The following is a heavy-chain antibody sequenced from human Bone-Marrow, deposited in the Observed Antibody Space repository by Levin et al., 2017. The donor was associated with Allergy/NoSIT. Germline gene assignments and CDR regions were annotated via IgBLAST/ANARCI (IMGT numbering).Heavy chain of an antibody. CDR2: INPGNENT. CDR3: ARGSGTYYLFDY. J-gene: IGHJ4*02. V-gene: IGHV1-3*01. Sequence: PGGSLRLSCKASGYTFSNYVMHWVRQAPGQRLEWMGWINPGNENTKYSQKFQGRVTFTRDTSASTAYMELSSLRSEDTAVYYCARGSGTYYLFDYWGQGTRVTVSS. D-gene: IGHD3-10*01. CDR1: GYTFSNYV.